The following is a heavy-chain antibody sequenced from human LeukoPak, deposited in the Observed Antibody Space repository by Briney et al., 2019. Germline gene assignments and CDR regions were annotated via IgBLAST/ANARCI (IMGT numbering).Heavy chain of an antibody. D-gene: IGHD6-19*01. CDR3: ARHYLGQWLIDY. CDR2: IYYSGST. Sequence: SETLSLTCTVSGGSISSYYWSWIRQPPGTGLEWIGYIYYSGSTNYNPSLKSRVTISVDTSKNQFSLKLSSVTAADTAVYYCARHYLGQWLIDYWGQGTLVTVSS. CDR1: GGSISSYY. J-gene: IGHJ4*02. V-gene: IGHV4-59*08.